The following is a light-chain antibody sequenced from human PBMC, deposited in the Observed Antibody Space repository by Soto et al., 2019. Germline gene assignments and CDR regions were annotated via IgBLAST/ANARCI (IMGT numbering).Light chain of an antibody. V-gene: IGKV3-15*01. Sequence: EVMLIQSPATLSMSPGSRSTLSRMASETVATNLAWYQQKPGQAPRLLIYGASTRATGIPARFSGSGSGTEFTLTISSLQSEDFAVYNCQQYNNWPWTFGQGTKVDIK. CDR2: GAS. CDR3: QQYNNWPWT. CDR1: ETVATN. J-gene: IGKJ1*01.